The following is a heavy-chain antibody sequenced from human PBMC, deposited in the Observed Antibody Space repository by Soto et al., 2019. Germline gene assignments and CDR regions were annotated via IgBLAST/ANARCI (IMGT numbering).Heavy chain of an antibody. D-gene: IGHD2-15*01. J-gene: IGHJ4*02. CDR3: ARDGGVAATLANYFDY. CDR1: GFTFNSYS. CDR2: MSRSSRYI. V-gene: IGHV3-21*01. Sequence: KPGGSLRLSCAASGFTFNSYSMNWVRQAPGKGLEWVSSMSRSSRYIYYADSVQGRFTISRDNVKNSVYLQMISLLAEDTAVYYCARDGGVAATLANYFDYWGQGTLVTVSS.